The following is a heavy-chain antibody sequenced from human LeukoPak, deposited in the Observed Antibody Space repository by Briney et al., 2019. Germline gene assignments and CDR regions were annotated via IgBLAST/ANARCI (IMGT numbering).Heavy chain of an antibody. D-gene: IGHD3-10*01. CDR3: ARDRDSLTLVRGVMDF. J-gene: IGHJ4*02. CDR1: GGSFSGYY. V-gene: IGHV4-34*01. CDR2: INHSGST. Sequence: SETLSLTCAVYGGSFSGYYWSWIRQPPGKGLEWIGEINHSGSTNYNSSLKSRVTISVDTSKNQFSLKLSSVTATDTAVYYCARDRDSLTLVRGVMDFWGQGILVTVSS.